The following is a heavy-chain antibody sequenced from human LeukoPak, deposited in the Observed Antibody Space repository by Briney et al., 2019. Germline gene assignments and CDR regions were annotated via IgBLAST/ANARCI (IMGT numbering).Heavy chain of an antibody. CDR2: ISSSSSTV. CDR1: GFTFSSHS. V-gene: IGHV3-48*01. CDR3: ARGAYYYED. J-gene: IGHJ4*02. Sequence: HTGGSLRLSCAASGFTFSSHSMNWARQAPGKGLEWVSYISSSSSTVYYADSVKGRFTISRDNAKNSLYLQMNSLRAEDTAVYYCARGAYYYEDWGQGTLVTVSS. D-gene: IGHD3-22*01.